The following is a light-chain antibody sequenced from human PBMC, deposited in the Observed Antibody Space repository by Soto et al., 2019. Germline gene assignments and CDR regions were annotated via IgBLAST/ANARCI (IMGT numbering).Light chain of an antibody. CDR2: DVS. V-gene: IGKV3-11*01. CDR1: QSVSES. CDR3: QQRSNWLLT. J-gene: IGKJ4*01. Sequence: IVLTQSPATLSLSPGERATLSCRASQSVSESLAWYQQKPGQAPRLLIYDVSYRATGIPVRFSGSGSGTDFTLTISSLEPEDFAVYYCQQRSNWLLTFGGGTKVDIK.